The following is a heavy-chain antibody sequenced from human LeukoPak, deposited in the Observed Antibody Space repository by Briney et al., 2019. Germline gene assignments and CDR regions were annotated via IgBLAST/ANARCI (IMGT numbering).Heavy chain of an antibody. D-gene: IGHD1-26*01. CDR1: GFTFSNYA. CDR2: IRSNGRST. J-gene: IGHJ4*02. Sequence: GGSLRLSCSASGFTFSNYAMFWVRQAPGKGLEYISAIRSNGRSTYYADSVEGRFTISRDNSKNTLDLQMSSLRPEDTSTYYCVRRAGSYYFDYWGQRSLVTVSS. V-gene: IGHV3-64D*06. CDR3: VRRAGSYYFDY.